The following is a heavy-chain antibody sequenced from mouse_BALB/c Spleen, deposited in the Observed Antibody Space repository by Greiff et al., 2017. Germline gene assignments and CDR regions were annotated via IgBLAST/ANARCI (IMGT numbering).Heavy chain of an antibody. D-gene: IGHD2-1*01. V-gene: IGHV1S56*01. Sequence: VQLQQSGPELVKPGASVKMSCKASGYTFTSYYIHWVKQRPGQGLEWIGWIYPGDGSTKYNEKFKGKTTLTADKSSSTAYMLLSSLTSEDSAIYFCARQYYGNYFDYWGQGTTLTVSS. CDR3: ARQYYGNYFDY. J-gene: IGHJ2*01. CDR2: IYPGDGST. CDR1: GYTFTSYY.